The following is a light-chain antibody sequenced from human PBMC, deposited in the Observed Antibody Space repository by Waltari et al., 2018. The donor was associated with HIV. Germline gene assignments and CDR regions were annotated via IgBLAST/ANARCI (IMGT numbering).Light chain of an antibody. Sequence: DIVMTQSPLSLPVTPGEPSSISCRSSQSLLHSDGYMYLDWYLQKPGQSPQLLIYWGSYRAAGVPDRFSGSGSGTDFTLKISRVEVEDSGVYYCMEYLQSPMTFGQGTRLEIK. CDR1: QSLLHSDGYMY. CDR2: WGS. V-gene: IGKV2-28*01. CDR3: MEYLQSPMT. J-gene: IGKJ5*01.